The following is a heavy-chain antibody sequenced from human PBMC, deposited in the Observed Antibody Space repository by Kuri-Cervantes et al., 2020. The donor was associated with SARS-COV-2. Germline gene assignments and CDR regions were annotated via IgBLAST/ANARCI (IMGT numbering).Heavy chain of an antibody. CDR1: GGSISSSSYY. CDR3: ASEGERLLWFGELSR. Sequence: GSLRLSCTVSGGSISSSSYYWGWIRQPPGKGLEWIGSIYHSGSTNYNPSLKSRVTISVDTSKNQFSLKLSSVTAADTAVYYCASEGERLLWFGELSRWGQGTLVTVSS. V-gene: IGHV4-39*07. J-gene: IGHJ4*02. CDR2: IYHSGST. D-gene: IGHD3-10*01.